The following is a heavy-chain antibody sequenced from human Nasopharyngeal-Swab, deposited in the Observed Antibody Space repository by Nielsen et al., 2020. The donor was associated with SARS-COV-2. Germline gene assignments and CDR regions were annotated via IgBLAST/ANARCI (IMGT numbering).Heavy chain of an antibody. D-gene: IGHD5-24*01. CDR1: AGTFSSYA. CDR3: ATQGRDGYNLAAPYYFDY. V-gene: IGHV1-69*13. Sequence: SVMISCKASAGTFSSYAISWVRHSPGHGLEWMGGIIPIFGTANYAQKFQGRVTITADESTSTAYMELSSLRSEDTAVYYCATQGRDGYNLAAPYYFDYWGQGTLVTVSS. CDR2: IIPIFGTA. J-gene: IGHJ4*02.